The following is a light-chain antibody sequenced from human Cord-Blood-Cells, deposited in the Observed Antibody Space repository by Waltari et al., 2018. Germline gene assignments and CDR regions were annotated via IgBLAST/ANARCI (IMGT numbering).Light chain of an antibody. V-gene: IGLV2-23*01. J-gene: IGLJ2*01. Sequence: QSALTQPPSVSGSPGQSLPTPRTGTSSDFGSSNLVSWYQQHPGKAPKLMIYEGSKRPSGVSNRFSGSKSGNTASLTISGLQAEDEADYYCCSYAGSSTYVVFGGGTKLTVL. CDR2: EGS. CDR3: CSYAGSSTYVV. CDR1: SSDFGSSNL.